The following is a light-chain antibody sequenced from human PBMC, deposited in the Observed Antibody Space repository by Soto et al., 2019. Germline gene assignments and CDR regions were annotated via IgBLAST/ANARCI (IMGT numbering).Light chain of an antibody. CDR1: QSVSSS. Sequence: EIVLTQSPATLSVSPGETVTLSCRASQSVSSSLAWYQHQPGRSPRLLIYGASTRATGVPARFSGSGSGTEFTLTISSLQSEDFAVYHGQQYNNWPPLTFGGGTKVEIK. CDR2: GAS. CDR3: QQYNNWPPLT. J-gene: IGKJ4*01. V-gene: IGKV3-15*01.